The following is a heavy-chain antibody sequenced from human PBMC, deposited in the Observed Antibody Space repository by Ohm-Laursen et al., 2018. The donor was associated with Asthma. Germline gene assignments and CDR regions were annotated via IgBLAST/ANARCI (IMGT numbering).Heavy chain of an antibody. CDR2: GGSYYDGGLK. CDR3: ARDQYPYQLQPGFY. Sequence: SLRLSCAASGFTFRSYAMHWVRQAPGKGLEWVAVGGSYYDGGLKYYADSVNGRFTVSRDDSKNTLYLQMNSLRAEDTAVYYCARDQYPYQLQPGFYWGQGTLVTVSS. CDR1: GFTFRSYA. D-gene: IGHD5-24*01. V-gene: IGHV3-30-3*01. J-gene: IGHJ4*02.